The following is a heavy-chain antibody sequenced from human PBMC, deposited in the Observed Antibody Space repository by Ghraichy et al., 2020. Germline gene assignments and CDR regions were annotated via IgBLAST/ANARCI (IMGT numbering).Heavy chain of an antibody. CDR1: GGSSSGYY. CDR2: INYSGTS. CDR3: ARGREDDDWGGYAPPAAFDF. D-gene: IGHD3-3*01. Sequence: SETLSLTCAVSGGSSSGYYWAWIRQSPGKGLEWIGEINYSGTSNYNPSLKNRVSMSVDASKSHFSLNLKSLTAADTAVYYCARGREDDDWGGYAPPAAFDFWGQGNLVTVS. J-gene: IGHJ4*02. V-gene: IGHV4-34*01.